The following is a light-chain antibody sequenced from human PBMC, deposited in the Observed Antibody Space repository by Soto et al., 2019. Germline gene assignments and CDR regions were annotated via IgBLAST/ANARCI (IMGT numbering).Light chain of an antibody. CDR2: ADN. V-gene: IGLV6-57*03. CDR1: SGSIASNY. Sequence: NFMLTQPHSVSESPGKTVTISCTRRSGSIASNYVQWYQQRPGSAPATVIYADNQGPSGVPDRFSGSIDSSSNSAFLTISGLKTEDEADYYCQSYHSTTVIFGGGTKLTVL. J-gene: IGLJ2*01. CDR3: QSYHSTTVI.